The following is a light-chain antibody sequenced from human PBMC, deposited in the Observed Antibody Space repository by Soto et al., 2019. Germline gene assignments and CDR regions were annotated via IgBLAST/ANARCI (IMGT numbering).Light chain of an antibody. J-gene: IGLJ1*01. CDR1: NSDVGGYNY. CDR3: SSYTSSSTLYV. V-gene: IGLV2-14*01. CDR2: DVS. Sequence: QSALTQPASVSGSPGQSITISCTGTNSDVGGYNYVSWYQQHPGKAPKLMIYDVSNRSSGVSNRFSGSKSGNTASLTISGFQAEDEADYYCSSYTSSSTLYVFGTGTKVTVL.